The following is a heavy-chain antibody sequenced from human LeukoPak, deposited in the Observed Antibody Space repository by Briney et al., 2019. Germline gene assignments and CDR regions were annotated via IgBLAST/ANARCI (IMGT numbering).Heavy chain of an antibody. Sequence: GGSLRLSCAVSGFTVSSSYMTWVRQAPGKGLEWVSVIYSGGRTYYADSVQDRFTISRDNSNNTVYLQMNSLRAEDTAVYYCARDRSGSYDFWGQGTLVTVSS. CDR2: IYSGGRT. J-gene: IGHJ4*02. V-gene: IGHV3-66*01. CDR3: ARDRSGSYDF. CDR1: GFTVSSSY. D-gene: IGHD1-26*01.